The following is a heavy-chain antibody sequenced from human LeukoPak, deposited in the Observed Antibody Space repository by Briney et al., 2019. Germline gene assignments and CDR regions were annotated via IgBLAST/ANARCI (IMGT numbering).Heavy chain of an antibody. Sequence: GESLQISCKGSGYSFTSYWIGWVRQMPGKGLEWMGIIYPGDSDTRYSPSFQGQVTISVDKSIDTAYLQWGSLKASDSAIYYCARHRATGTWSDFDYWGQGTVVTVSS. CDR3: ARHRATGTWSDFDY. V-gene: IGHV5-51*01. J-gene: IGHJ4*02. D-gene: IGHD1-14*01. CDR1: GYSFTSYW. CDR2: IYPGDSDT.